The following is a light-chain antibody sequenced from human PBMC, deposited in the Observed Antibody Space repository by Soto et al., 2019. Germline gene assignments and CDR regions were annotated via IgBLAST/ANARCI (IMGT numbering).Light chain of an antibody. J-gene: IGKJ5*01. Sequence: SQSVSSYLAWYQQKPGQAPRLLIYGASTRATGIPARFSGSGSGTEFTLTISSLQSEDFAVYFCQQYDTWPAITFGQGTRLEIK. CDR2: GAS. V-gene: IGKV3-15*01. CDR1: QSVSSY. CDR3: QQYDTWPAIT.